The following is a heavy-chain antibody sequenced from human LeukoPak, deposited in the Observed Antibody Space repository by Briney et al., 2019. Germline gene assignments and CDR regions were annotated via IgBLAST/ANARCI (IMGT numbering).Heavy chain of an antibody. D-gene: IGHD1-1*01. CDR3: AKVGTGPKSELDAFDI. V-gene: IGHV3-23*01. Sequence: GGSLRLSCAASGFTLSSYAMSWVRQAPGKGLEWVSAISGSGGSTYYADSVKGRFTISRDNSKNTLYLQVNSLRAEDTAVYYCAKVGTGPKSELDAFDIWGQGTMVTVSS. CDR1: GFTLSSYA. J-gene: IGHJ3*02. CDR2: ISGSGGST.